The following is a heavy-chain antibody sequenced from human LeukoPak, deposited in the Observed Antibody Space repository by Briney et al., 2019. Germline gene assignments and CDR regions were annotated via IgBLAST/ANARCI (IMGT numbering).Heavy chain of an antibody. V-gene: IGHV1-24*01. CDR2: FDPEDGET. CDR1: GYTLTELS. D-gene: IGHD3-22*01. J-gene: IGHJ4*02. CDR3: ATGDSSGYYFDY. Sequence: ASVKVSCKVSGYTLTELSMHWVRQAPGKGREWMGGFDPEDGETIYAQKFQGRVTMTEDTSTDTAYMELSSLRSEDTAVYYCATGDSSGYYFDYWGQGTLVTVSS.